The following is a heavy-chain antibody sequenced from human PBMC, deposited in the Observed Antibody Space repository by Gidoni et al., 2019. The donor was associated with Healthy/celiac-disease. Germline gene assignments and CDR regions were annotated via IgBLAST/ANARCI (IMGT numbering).Heavy chain of an antibody. Sequence: EVQLVQSGAEVKKPGESLRISCKGSGYSFTSYWISWVRQMPGKGLEWMGRIDPSDSYTNYSPSFQGHVTISADKSISTAYLQWSSLKASDTAMYYCATPRGAHLSKYYYYYGMDVWGQGTTVTVSS. CDR3: ATPRGAHLSKYYYYYGMDV. CDR2: IDPSDSYT. CDR1: GYSFTSYW. D-gene: IGHD3-10*01. J-gene: IGHJ6*02. V-gene: IGHV5-10-1*01.